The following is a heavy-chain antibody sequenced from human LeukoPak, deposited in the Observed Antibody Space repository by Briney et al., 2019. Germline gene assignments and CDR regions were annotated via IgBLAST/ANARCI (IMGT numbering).Heavy chain of an antibody. CDR1: GGSISSYY. J-gene: IGHJ3*02. CDR3: ARGLNSWSGPGAFDI. V-gene: IGHV4-4*07. CDR2: IYTSGST. Sequence: PSETLSLTCTVSGGSISSYYWSWIRQPAGKGLEWIGRIYTSGSTNYNPSLKSRVTMSVDTSKNQFSLKLSSVTAADTAAYYCARGLNSWSGPGAFDIWGQGTMVTVSS. D-gene: IGHD3-3*01.